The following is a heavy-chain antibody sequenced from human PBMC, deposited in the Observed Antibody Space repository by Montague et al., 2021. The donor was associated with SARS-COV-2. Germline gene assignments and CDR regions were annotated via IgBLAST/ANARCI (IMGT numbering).Heavy chain of an antibody. CDR2: ISYDGSIK. Sequence: SLRLSCAASGFTFNNFAMHWVRQAPGKGLEWVAVISYDGSIKYYSDSXXGRFTISRDGSKKTLYLQMNSLSSEDTAVYYCAKNRDIFWFGEGRDSMDVWGQGTTVVVSS. V-gene: IGHV3-30*18. J-gene: IGHJ6*02. D-gene: IGHD3-10*01. CDR3: AKNRDIFWFGEGRDSMDV. CDR1: GFTFNNFA.